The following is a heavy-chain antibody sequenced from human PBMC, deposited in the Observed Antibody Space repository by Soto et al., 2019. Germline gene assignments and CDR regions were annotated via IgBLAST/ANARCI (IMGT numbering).Heavy chain of an antibody. CDR3: AKGGRQWLVTSDFNY. J-gene: IGHJ4*02. V-gene: IGHV3-74*01. CDR1: GFTFSSYW. CDR2: INSDGSST. D-gene: IGHD6-19*01. Sequence: GGSLRLSCAASGFTFSSYWMHWVRQAPGKGLVWVSRINSDGSSTSYADSVKGRFTISRDSSKNTVSLEMTSLRAEGTAVYYCAKGGRQWLVTSDFNYCGQGALVTVSS.